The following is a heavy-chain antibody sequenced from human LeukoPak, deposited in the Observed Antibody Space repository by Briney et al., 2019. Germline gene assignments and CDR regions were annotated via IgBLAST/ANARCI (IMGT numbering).Heavy chain of an antibody. Sequence: SETLSLTCTVSGYSISTGYYWGWIRQPPGKGLEWIGRIYTSGSTNYNPSLKSRVTMSVDTSKNQFSLKLSSVTAADTAVYYCARDRYYYDSSGPYYFDYWGQGTLVTVSS. CDR3: ARDRYYYDSSGPYYFDY. J-gene: IGHJ4*02. CDR1: GYSISTGYY. D-gene: IGHD3-22*01. CDR2: IYTSGST. V-gene: IGHV4-38-2*02.